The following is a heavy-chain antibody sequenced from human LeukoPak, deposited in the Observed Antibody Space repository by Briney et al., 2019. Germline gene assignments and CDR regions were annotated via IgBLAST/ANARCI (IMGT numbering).Heavy chain of an antibody. CDR1: GFTFSGFW. V-gene: IGHV3-7*03. CDR2: INSDGSEG. CDR3: ARTLKNFVFDY. Sequence: GGSLRLSCAVSGFTFSGFWMSWSRQAPGKGLEWVASINSDGSEGYYADVVKGRFTISRDNSKNTLYLQMNSLRAEDTAVYYCARTLKNFVFDYWGQGTLVTVSS. J-gene: IGHJ4*02. D-gene: IGHD1-7*01.